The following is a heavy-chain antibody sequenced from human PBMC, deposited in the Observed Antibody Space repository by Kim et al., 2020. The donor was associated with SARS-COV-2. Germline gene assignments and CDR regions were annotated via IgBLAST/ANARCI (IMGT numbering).Heavy chain of an antibody. D-gene: IGHD5-18*01. CDR2: IYPGDSDT. J-gene: IGHJ6*02. CDR1: GYSFTSYW. CDR3: ARQGGDTAMVIRRANYYGMDV. V-gene: IGHV5-51*01. Sequence: GESLKISCKGSGYSFTSYWIGWVRQMPGKGLEWMGIIYPGDSDTRYSPSFQGQVTISADKSISTAYLQWSSLKASDTAMYYCARQGGDTAMVIRRANYYGMDVWGQGTTVTVSS.